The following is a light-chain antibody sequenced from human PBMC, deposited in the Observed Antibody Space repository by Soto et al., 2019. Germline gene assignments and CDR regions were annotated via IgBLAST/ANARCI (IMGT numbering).Light chain of an antibody. V-gene: IGKV1-9*01. CDR1: QDISSY. Sequence: DIQLTQSPSFLSASVGDRVTITCRASQDISSYLAWYQQRPGKVPRFLTHSASTLQSGVPSRFSATGSGTTFTLTISSLQPEDIATYYCQQLNRFARTFGQGTMVEV. CDR3: QQLNRFART. J-gene: IGKJ1*01. CDR2: SAS.